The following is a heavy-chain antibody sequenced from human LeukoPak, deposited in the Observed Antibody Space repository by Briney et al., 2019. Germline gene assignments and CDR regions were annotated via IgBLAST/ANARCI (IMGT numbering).Heavy chain of an antibody. J-gene: IGHJ4*02. V-gene: IGHV3-23*01. D-gene: IGHD3-9*01. Sequence: PGGSLRLSCAASGFTFSSYAMSWVRQAPGKGLEWVSAISGSGGITYYADFGKGRFTISRDNAKNTLDLQMNSLRAEDTAVYYCAKDIIRYFDWLSSFDYWGQGTLVTVSS. CDR1: GFTFSSYA. CDR3: AKDIIRYFDWLSSFDY. CDR2: ISGSGGIT.